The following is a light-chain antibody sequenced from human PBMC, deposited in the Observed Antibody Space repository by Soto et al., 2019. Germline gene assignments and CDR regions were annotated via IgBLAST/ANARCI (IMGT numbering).Light chain of an antibody. V-gene: IGKV3D-7*01. CDR1: QSVSSSY. CDR2: GAS. Sequence: PGERVTLSCGASQSVSSSYLTWYQQKPGQAPRLLIYGASTRATSIPARFSGSGSGTDFTLTISSLQPEDFAVYYCQQDYNLGYTFGQGTKLEIK. CDR3: QQDYNLGYT. J-gene: IGKJ2*01.